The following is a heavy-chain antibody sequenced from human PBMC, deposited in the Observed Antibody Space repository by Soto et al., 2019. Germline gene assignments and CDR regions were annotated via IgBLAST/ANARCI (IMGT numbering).Heavy chain of an antibody. J-gene: IGHJ5*02. V-gene: IGHV4-34*01. Sequence: PSETLSLTCAVYGGSFSGYYWSWIRQPPGKGLEWIGEINHSGSTNYNPSLKSRVTISVDTSKNQFSLKLSSVTAADTAVYYCARSYGSGSYYGVPSIWFDPWGQGTLVTVSS. CDR2: INHSGST. CDR3: ARSYGSGSYYGVPSIWFDP. D-gene: IGHD3-10*01. CDR1: GGSFSGYY.